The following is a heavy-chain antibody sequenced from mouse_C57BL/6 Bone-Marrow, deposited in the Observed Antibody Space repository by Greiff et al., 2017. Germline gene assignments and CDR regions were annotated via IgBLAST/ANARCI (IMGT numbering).Heavy chain of an antibody. CDR3: ARLDYYGSSFFAD. J-gene: IGHJ3*01. CDR1: GFTFTDYY. CDR2: IRNKANGYTT. D-gene: IGHD1-1*01. V-gene: IGHV7-3*01. Sequence: DVMLVESGGGLVQPGGSLSLSCAASGFTFTDYYMSWVRQPPGKALEWLGFIRNKANGYTTEYSASVKGRFTISRDNSQSILYLQMNALIAEDSATYYCARLDYYGSSFFADWGQGTLVTVSA.